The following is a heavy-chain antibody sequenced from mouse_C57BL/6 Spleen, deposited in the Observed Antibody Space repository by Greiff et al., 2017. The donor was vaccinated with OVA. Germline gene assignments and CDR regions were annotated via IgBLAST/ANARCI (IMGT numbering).Heavy chain of an antibody. J-gene: IGHJ1*03. CDR1: GFTFSDYY. CDR2: ISNGGGST. CDR3: ARHYDYDGDWYFDV. D-gene: IGHD2-4*01. Sequence: EVKLMESGGGLVQPGGSLKLSCAASGFTFSDYYLYWVRQTPEKRLEWVAYISNGGGSTYYPDTVKGRFTISRDNAKNTLYLQMSRLKSEDTAMYYCARHYDYDGDWYFDVWGTGTTVTVSS. V-gene: IGHV5-12*01.